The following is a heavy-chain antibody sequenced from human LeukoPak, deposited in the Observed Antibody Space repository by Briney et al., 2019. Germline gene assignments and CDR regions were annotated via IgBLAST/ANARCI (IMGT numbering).Heavy chain of an antibody. CDR1: GGSISSGDYY. D-gene: IGHD3-10*02. CDR3: ARHVSTSESENFDY. CDR2: IYYSGST. V-gene: IGHV4-30-4*01. J-gene: IGHJ4*02. Sequence: SETLSLTCTVSGGSISSGDYYWSWIRQPPGKGLEWVGYIYYSGSTYYNPSLKSRVTISVDTSKNQFSLKLSSVTAADTAVYYCARHVSTSESENFDYWGQGTLVTVSS.